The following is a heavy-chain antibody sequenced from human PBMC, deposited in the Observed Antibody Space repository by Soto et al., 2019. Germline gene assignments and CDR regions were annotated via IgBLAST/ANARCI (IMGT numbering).Heavy chain of an antibody. V-gene: IGHV3-23*01. CDR3: TTEFERFGELFPVPFDY. J-gene: IGHJ4*02. Sequence: PGGSLRLSCAAFGFTFSSYALSWVRQAPEKGLEWVSAISDSGTNTYYADSVKGRFTISRDDSKNTLFLQMNSLKTEDTAVYYCTTEFERFGELFPVPFDYWGQGTLVTVSS. CDR1: GFTFSSYA. D-gene: IGHD3-10*01. CDR2: ISDSGTNT.